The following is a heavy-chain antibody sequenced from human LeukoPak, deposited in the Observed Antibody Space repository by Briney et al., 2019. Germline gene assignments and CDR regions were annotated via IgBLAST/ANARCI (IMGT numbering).Heavy chain of an antibody. CDR3: ARVLPYGSGIQDH. D-gene: IGHD3-10*01. Sequence: GGSLRLSCAASGFAFSSYWIAWVRQTPGKGLEWVAHIKGDGSERYNVDSVKGRFTISRDNAEISLSLQMNSLGAEDTAVYYCARVLPYGSGIQDHWGQGTLVTVSS. CDR2: IKGDGSER. V-gene: IGHV3-7*04. J-gene: IGHJ4*02. CDR1: GFAFSSYW.